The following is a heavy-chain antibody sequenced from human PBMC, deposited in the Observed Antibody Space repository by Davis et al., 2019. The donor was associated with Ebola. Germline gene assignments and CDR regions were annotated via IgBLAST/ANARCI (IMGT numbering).Heavy chain of an antibody. CDR2: IRYDANNK. V-gene: IGHV3-30*02. CDR3: ARRAGFQYYYGMDV. D-gene: IGHD3-10*01. CDR1: GFTFSSYG. J-gene: IGHJ6*04. Sequence: GGSLRLSCAASGFTFSSYGMHWVRQAPGKGLEWVAFIRYDANNKYHADSVKGRFTISRDNSKNTLYLQMNSLRADDTAVYYCARRAGFQYYYGMDVWGKGTTVTVSS.